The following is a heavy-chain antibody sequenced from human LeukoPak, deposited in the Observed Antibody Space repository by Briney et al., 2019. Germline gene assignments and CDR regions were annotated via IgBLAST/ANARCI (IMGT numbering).Heavy chain of an antibody. Sequence: TGGSLGLSCAASGFTFDDYAMHWVRQAPGKGLEWVSLISWDGGSTYYADSVKGRFTISRDNSKNSLYLQMNSLRAEDTALYYCAKDTDDGLRGAFDYWGQGTLVTVSS. V-gene: IGHV3-43D*03. J-gene: IGHJ4*02. CDR2: ISWDGGST. D-gene: IGHD4-17*01. CDR1: GFTFDDYA. CDR3: AKDTDDGLRGAFDY.